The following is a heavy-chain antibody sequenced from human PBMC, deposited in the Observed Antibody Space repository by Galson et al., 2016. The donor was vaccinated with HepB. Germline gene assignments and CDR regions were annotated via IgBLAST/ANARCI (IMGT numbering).Heavy chain of an antibody. V-gene: IGHV3-7*03. Sequence: SLRLSCAASGFIFRSYWMSWVRQAPGKGLEWVANINQDGSEKYYVDSVRGRFTISRDNAKNSLYLQMNSLRAEDTALYYCAKLPSRYYGSGAGYGMDIWGQGTTVTVSS. D-gene: IGHD3-10*01. CDR3: AKLPSRYYGSGAGYGMDI. CDR1: GFIFRSYW. J-gene: IGHJ6*02. CDR2: INQDGSEK.